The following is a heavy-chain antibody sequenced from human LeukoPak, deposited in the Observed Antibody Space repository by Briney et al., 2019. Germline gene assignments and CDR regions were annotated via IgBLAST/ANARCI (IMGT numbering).Heavy chain of an antibody. CDR1: GFTFSSYA. D-gene: IGHD2-2*01. V-gene: IGHV3-30-3*01. CDR2: ISYDGSNK. Sequence: PGGSLRLSCAASGFTFSSYAMHWVRQAPGKGLEWVAVISYDGSNKYYADSVKGRFTISRDNAKNSLYLQMNSLRAEDTAVYYCARVMSQVVPAAFDYWGQGTLVTVSS. CDR3: ARVMSQVVPAAFDY. J-gene: IGHJ4*02.